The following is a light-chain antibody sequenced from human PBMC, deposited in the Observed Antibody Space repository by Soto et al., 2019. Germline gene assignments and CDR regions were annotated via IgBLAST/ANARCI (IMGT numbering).Light chain of an antibody. CDR2: DSS. Sequence: EIVLTQSPGTLSLSPGDRAALSCRTTQILNGGSLAWYQVKPGQAPRLLMYDSSIRAAGVPNRFSGSGSGTDFTLTTSRLETEDFAVYYCQLYGSSPQLTFGGGTKVEIK. CDR1: QILNGGS. J-gene: IGKJ4*01. V-gene: IGKV3-20*01. CDR3: QLYGSSPQLT.